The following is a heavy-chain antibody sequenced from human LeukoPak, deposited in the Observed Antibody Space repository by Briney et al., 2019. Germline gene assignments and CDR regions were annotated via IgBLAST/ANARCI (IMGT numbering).Heavy chain of an antibody. CDR3: ARCHPSHTGYSSSWYGPGGY. J-gene: IGHJ4*02. D-gene: IGHD6-13*01. Sequence: ASVKVSCKVSGYTLTELSMHWVRQAPGKGLEWMGGFDPEDGETIYAQKFQGRVTITADESTSTAYMELSSLRSEDTAVYYCARCHPSHTGYSSSWYGPGGYWGQGTLVTVSS. CDR1: GYTLTELS. CDR2: FDPEDGET. V-gene: IGHV1-24*01.